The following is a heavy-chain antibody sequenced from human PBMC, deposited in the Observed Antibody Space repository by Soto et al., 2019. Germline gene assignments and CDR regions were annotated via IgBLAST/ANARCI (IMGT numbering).Heavy chain of an antibody. J-gene: IGHJ4*02. V-gene: IGHV4-59*01. CDR3: EREGAVLGTFDY. D-gene: IGHD6-19*01. CDR1: GGSISDYY. Sequence: PSETLSLTCTVSGGSISDYYWSWIRQPPGQGLEWIGYIYYSGITDYNPSLKSRDTISVGTSNDQFSLKLSSVTAEEKAVYYCEREGAVLGTFDYWGQGTLGTVS. CDR2: IYYSGIT.